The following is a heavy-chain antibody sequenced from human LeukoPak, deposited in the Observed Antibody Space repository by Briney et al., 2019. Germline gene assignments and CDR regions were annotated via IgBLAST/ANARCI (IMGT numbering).Heavy chain of an antibody. CDR3: ARDESTVTTWYYYGMDV. V-gene: IGHV4-4*07. Sequence: PSETLSLTCTVSGGSISSYYWSWIRQPAGKGLEWIGRIYTSGSTNYNPSLKGRVTMSVDTSKNQFSLKLSSVTAADTAVYYCARDESTVTTWYYYGMDVWGQGTTVTVSS. D-gene: IGHD4-17*01. J-gene: IGHJ6*02. CDR1: GGSISSYY. CDR2: IYTSGST.